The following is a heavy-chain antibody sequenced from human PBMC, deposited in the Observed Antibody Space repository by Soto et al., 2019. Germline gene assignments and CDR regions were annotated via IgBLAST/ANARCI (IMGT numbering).Heavy chain of an antibody. V-gene: IGHV3-21*01. J-gene: IGHJ6*02. D-gene: IGHD2-2*01. Sequence: GGSLRLSCAASRFTFSSYSMNWVRQAPGKGLEWVSSISSSSSYIYYADSVKGRFTISRDNAKNSLYLQMNSLRAEDTAVYYCARGEVLDVVVPASLYYGMDVWGQGTTVTVSS. CDR1: RFTFSSYS. CDR3: ARGEVLDVVVPASLYYGMDV. CDR2: ISSSSSYI.